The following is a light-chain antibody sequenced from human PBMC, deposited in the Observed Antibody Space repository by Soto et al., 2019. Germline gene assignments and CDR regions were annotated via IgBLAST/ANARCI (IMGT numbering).Light chain of an antibody. CDR1: QDINNY. Sequence: DIQMTQSPSSLSASVGDRVTITCQASQDINNYLYWYQQKPGKAPKVLIHTASYLETGVPSRFSGSGSGTDFTFTISSLQPEDIATYYCQQYDGLPYTFGQGTKLEIK. V-gene: IGKV1-33*01. CDR2: TAS. CDR3: QQYDGLPYT. J-gene: IGKJ2*01.